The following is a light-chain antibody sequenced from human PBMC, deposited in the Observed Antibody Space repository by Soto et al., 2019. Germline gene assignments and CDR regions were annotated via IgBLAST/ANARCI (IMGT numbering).Light chain of an antibody. V-gene: IGKV3-15*01. J-gene: IGKJ4*01. CDR1: QSLNNC. CDR3: QQHNGWPLT. Sequence: EIVMTQSPATLSVFPGERATLSCRASQSLNNCLARYQQKPGQAPRLLIYDVSTRATGVPARFSGSGSGTEFTLAISSLQSEDFAVYYCQQHNGWPLTFGAGTKVEIK. CDR2: DVS.